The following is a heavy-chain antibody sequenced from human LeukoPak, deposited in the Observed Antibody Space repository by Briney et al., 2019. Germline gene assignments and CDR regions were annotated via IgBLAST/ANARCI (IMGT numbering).Heavy chain of an antibody. CDR1: GYNFNSYY. V-gene: IGHV1-2*02. CDR3: ARNEPAVSVVDAFDV. J-gene: IGHJ3*01. Sequence: ASMRVSCKASGYNFNSYYIHWVRQAPGQGLTWMGWINPDNGKTKYAPRFQGRVTMTWDTSINTAYVDLSGLRSDDTAVYYCARNEPAVSVVDAFDVWGQGTAVTVSS. D-gene: IGHD1-1*01. CDR2: INPDNGKT.